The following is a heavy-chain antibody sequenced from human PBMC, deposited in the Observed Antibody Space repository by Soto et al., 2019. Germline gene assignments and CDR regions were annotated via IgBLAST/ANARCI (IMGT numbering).Heavy chain of an antibody. CDR3: AKESLNGYFDY. CDR1: GFTFSSYA. V-gene: IGHV3-23*01. J-gene: IGHJ4*02. Sequence: GSLRLSCAASGFTFSSYAMGWVRQAPGKGLEWVSAISASGGDTYYADSVKGRFTISRDNSKNTLFLQMNSPRAEDTAVYFCAKESLNGYFDYWGQGTLVTVSS. D-gene: IGHD2-8*01. CDR2: ISASGGDT.